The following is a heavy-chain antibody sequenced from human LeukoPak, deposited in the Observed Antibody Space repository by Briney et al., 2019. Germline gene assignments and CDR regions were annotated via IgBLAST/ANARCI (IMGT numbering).Heavy chain of an antibody. J-gene: IGHJ4*02. D-gene: IGHD1-26*01. V-gene: IGHV3-21*01. CDR1: GFTFSSYT. CDR3: ARVQVGATGD. CDR2: ISSSSSYI. Sequence: PGGSLRLSCAASGFTFSSYTMNWVRQAPGKGLEWVSSISSSSSYIYYADSVKGRFTISRDNAKNSLYLQMNSLRAEDTAVYYCARVQVGATGDWGQGTLVTVSS.